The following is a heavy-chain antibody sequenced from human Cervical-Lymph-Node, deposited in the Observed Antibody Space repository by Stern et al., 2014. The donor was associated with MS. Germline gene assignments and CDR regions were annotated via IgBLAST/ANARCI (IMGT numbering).Heavy chain of an antibody. D-gene: IGHD4-11*01. CDR3: ARGRGKVTTVTTPFDY. V-gene: IGHV4-34*01. CDR1: GGSFSGYY. J-gene: IGHJ4*02. CDR2: INHSGST. Sequence: QVQLQQWGAGLLKPSETLSLTCAVYGGSFSGYYWSWIRQPPGKGLEWIGEINHSGSTNYNPSLKSRVTISVDTSKNQFSLKLSSVTAADTAVYYCARGRGKVTTVTTPFDYWGQGTLVTVSS.